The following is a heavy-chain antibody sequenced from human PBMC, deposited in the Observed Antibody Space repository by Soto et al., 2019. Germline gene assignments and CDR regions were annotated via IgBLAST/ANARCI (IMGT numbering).Heavy chain of an antibody. CDR3: ARPYGYPAYDGMDV. D-gene: IGHD3-10*01. V-gene: IGHV4-39*01. CDR1: GGSISSSSYY. J-gene: IGHJ6*02. Sequence: QLQLQQSGPGLVKPSETLSLTCTVSGGSISSSSYYWGWIRQPPGKRLEWIGSIYYSGSTYYNPSLKSRVTISVDTSKNQFSLKLSSVTAADTAVYYCARPYGYPAYDGMDVWGQGTTVTVSS. CDR2: IYYSGST.